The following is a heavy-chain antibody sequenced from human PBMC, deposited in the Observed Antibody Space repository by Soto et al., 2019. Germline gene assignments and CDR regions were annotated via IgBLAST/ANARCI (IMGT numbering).Heavy chain of an antibody. J-gene: IGHJ4*02. V-gene: IGHV4-30-4*01. CDR2: IYYSGST. D-gene: IGHD5-18*01. CDR1: GGSISSGDYY. CDR3: ARGVDTAMVTRGYYFDY. Sequence: QVQLQESGPGLVKPSQTLSLTCTVSGGSISSGDYYWSWIRQPPGKGLEWIGYIYYSGSTYYNPSRKSRVTISVDTSKNQFSLKLSSVTAADTAVYYCARGVDTAMVTRGYYFDYWGQGTLVTVSS.